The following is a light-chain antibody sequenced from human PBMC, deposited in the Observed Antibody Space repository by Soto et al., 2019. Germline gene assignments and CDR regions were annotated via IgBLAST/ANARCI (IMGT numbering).Light chain of an antibody. CDR3: SSYTSSRTVV. Sequence: QSALTQPASVSGSPGQSVAISCTGTSSDVGGYNYVSWYQQHPGKAPKLIIYYVRNRPSGVSNRLSGCKSGNTASLTISGRQTEDVAEYYCSSYTSSRTVVFGGGTKLTVL. J-gene: IGLJ2*01. V-gene: IGLV2-14*03. CDR2: YVR. CDR1: SSDVGGYNY.